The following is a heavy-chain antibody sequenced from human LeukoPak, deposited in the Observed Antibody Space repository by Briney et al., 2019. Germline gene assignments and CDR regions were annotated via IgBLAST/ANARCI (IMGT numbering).Heavy chain of an antibody. J-gene: IGHJ4*02. CDR1: GDSISSDY. V-gene: IGHV4-34*01. Sequence: PSETLSLTCTVSGDSISSDYWSWIRQPPGKGLEWIGEINHSGSTNYNPSLKSRVTMSVDTSKNQFSLKLSSVTAADTAVYYCARNGSSEQWLVLPFDYWGQGTLVTVSS. CDR3: ARNGSSEQWLVLPFDY. CDR2: INHSGST. D-gene: IGHD6-19*01.